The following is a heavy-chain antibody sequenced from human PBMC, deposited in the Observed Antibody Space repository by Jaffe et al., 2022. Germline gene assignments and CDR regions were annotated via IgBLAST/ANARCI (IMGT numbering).Heavy chain of an antibody. CDR1: GFTFSSYG. V-gene: IGHV3-30*02. Sequence: QVQLVESGGGVVQPGGSLRLSCAASGFTFSSYGMHWVRQAPGKGLEWVAFIRYDGSNKYYADSVKGRFTISRDNSKNTLYLQMNSLRAEDTAVYYCAKGAVGYCSGGSCYGGVDYWGQGTLVTVSS. J-gene: IGHJ4*02. D-gene: IGHD2-15*01. CDR2: IRYDGSNK. CDR3: AKGAVGYCSGGSCYGGVDY.